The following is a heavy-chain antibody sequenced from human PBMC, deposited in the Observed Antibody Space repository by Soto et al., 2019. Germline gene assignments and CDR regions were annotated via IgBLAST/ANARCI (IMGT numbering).Heavy chain of an antibody. CDR3: AAESPTVEVATIPLYYYGMDV. Sequence: GAPAKVRSKDSGGAYSRDAFSWVRQAPGQGLDWMGGIIPIFGTPAYAQSFQGRLTITADESTTTTYMELSSLRSEDTAVYYCAAESPTVEVATIPLYYYGMDVLGQGTTVTGSS. J-gene: IGHJ6*02. D-gene: IGHD5-12*01. CDR1: GGAYSRDA. V-gene: IGHV1-69*01. CDR2: IIPIFGTP.